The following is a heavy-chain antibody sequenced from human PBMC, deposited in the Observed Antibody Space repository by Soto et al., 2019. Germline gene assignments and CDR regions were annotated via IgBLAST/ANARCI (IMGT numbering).Heavy chain of an antibody. Sequence: GGSLRLSCAASGFTVSSNYMSWVRQAPGKGLEWVSVIYSGGSTYYADSVKGRFTISRDNSKSTLYLQMNSLRAEDTAVYYCARDRTVPGYYYYYYMDVWGKGTTVTVSS. J-gene: IGHJ6*03. D-gene: IGHD4-17*01. CDR2: IYSGGST. CDR1: GFTVSSNY. CDR3: ARDRTVPGYYYYYYMDV. V-gene: IGHV3-66*01.